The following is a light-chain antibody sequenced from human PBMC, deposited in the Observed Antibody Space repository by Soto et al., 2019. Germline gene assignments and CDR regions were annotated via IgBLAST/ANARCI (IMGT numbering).Light chain of an antibody. CDR3: SSYTSSSTRLV. CDR1: SSDVGGYNY. CDR2: EVS. V-gene: IGLV2-14*01. Sequence: QSVLTQPASVSGSPGQSITISCTGTSSDVGGYNYVSWYQQHPGKAPKLMIYEVSNRPSGVSNRFSGSKSGNTASLTISGLQEEDDAAYYCSSYTSSSTRLVFGGGTKLTVL. J-gene: IGLJ2*01.